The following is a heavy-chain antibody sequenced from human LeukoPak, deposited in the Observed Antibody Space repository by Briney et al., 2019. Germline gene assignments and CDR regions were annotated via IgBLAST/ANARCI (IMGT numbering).Heavy chain of an antibody. Sequence: SETLSLTCTVSGGSIGTSNYYWGWIRQPPGKGLEWIGRIYYSGNTYYNPSLKSRVTISVDTSKNQFSLKVASVTAADTAVYYCARESPNPPRYSYYSYMDVWGKGTTVTVSS. CDR3: ARESPNPPRYSYYSYMDV. CDR1: GGSIGTSNYY. D-gene: IGHD2-8*01. V-gene: IGHV4-39*07. CDR2: IYYSGNT. J-gene: IGHJ6*03.